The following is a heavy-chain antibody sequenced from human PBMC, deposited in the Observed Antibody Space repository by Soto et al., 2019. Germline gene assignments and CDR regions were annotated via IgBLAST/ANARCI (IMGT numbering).Heavy chain of an antibody. CDR3: TGWSAGYSDY. CDR1: GYTFTSYF. D-gene: IGHD3-9*01. CDR2: INLSGGTT. J-gene: IGHJ4*02. V-gene: IGHV1-46*01. Sequence: ASVKVSCKASGYTFTSYFMHWVRQAPGQGLEWMGVINLSGGTTSFAQKFQGRFTMTRDTSTSTVYMEVSSLRSEDTAVYYCTGWSAGYSDYWGQGTLVTVSS.